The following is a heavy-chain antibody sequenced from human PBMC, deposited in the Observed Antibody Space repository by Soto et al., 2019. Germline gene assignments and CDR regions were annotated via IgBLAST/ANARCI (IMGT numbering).Heavy chain of an antibody. J-gene: IGHJ6*02. Sequence: GGSLRLSCAASGFTFSESFMSWIRQAPGKGLEWVSSISTTSTFTDYAASLKGRVTVSRDNSRNALFLQLDSLRDEDTAVYFCARGAASRQHFYYGFDVWGQGTTVTVSS. CDR2: ISTTSTFT. D-gene: IGHD6-13*01. CDR1: GFTFSESF. V-gene: IGHV3-11*06. CDR3: ARGAASRQHFYYGFDV.